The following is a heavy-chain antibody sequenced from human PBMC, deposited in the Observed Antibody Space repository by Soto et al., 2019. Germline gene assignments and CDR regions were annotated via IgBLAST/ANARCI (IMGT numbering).Heavy chain of an antibody. V-gene: IGHV3-23*01. Sequence: EVQLLESGGGLEQPGGSLRLSCAASGFTYTSYAMSWVRQAPGKGLEWVSSISGSGGTIFYADSVKGRVSISRDNSKNPLYLQMHSLRGEDTAVYYCVRLAGSGCYFHYGGQGTLV. CDR3: VRLAGSGCYFHY. J-gene: IGHJ4*02. CDR1: GFTYTSYA. CDR2: ISGSGGTI. D-gene: IGHD6-19*01.